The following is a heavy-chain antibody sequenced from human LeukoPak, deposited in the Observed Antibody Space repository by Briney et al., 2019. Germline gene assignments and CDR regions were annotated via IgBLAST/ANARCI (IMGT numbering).Heavy chain of an antibody. CDR3: ARDIRRLLWFGELLSDAFDI. CDR2: INPNSGGT. Sequence: GASVNVSCKASGYTFTGYYMHWVRQAPGQGLEWMGRINPNSGGTNYAQKFQGRVTMTRDTSISTAYMELSRLRSDDTAVYYCARDIRRLLWFGELLSDAFDIWGQGTMVTVSS. V-gene: IGHV1-2*06. J-gene: IGHJ3*02. D-gene: IGHD3-10*01. CDR1: GYTFTGYY.